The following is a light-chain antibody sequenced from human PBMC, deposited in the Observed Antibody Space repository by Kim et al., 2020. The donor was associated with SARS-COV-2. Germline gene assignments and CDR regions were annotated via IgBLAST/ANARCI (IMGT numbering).Light chain of an antibody. J-gene: IGLJ2*01. CDR2: LNSDGSH. CDR1: SGHSSYA. V-gene: IGLV4-69*01. Sequence: ASVKLTCTRSSGHSSYAIAWHQQQPEKGPRYLMKLNSDGSHSKGDGIPDRFSGSSSGAERYLTISSLQSEDEADYYCQTWGTGIRLFGGGTQLTVL. CDR3: QTWGTGIRL.